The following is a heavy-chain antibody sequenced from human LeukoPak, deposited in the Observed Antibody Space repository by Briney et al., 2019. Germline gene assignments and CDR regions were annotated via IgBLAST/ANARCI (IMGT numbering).Heavy chain of an antibody. CDR2: ISGSAHKI. CDR3: AGRVTGYSSGYVY. CDR1: GITFSNYA. Sequence: GGSLRLSCVASGITFSNYAVSWVRQAPEKGLDWVSVISGSAHKIRYANSVKGRFTISRDNSENIVYLQMNNLRAEDTAVYYCAGRVTGYSSGYVYWGQGTLVTVSS. V-gene: IGHV3-23*01. J-gene: IGHJ4*02. D-gene: IGHD5-18*01.